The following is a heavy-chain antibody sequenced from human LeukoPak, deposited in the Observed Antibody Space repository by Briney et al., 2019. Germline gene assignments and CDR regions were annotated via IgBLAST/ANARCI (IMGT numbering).Heavy chain of an antibody. Sequence: GGSLRLSCAASGFTFNTYGMHWVRQAPGKGLEWVAFIQYDGTIKYYGDSVKGRFTISRDNSKNTLYLQMNNLRPEDTAVYYCAKDSGSGWYEAHFDPWGQGTLVTVSS. V-gene: IGHV3-30*02. J-gene: IGHJ5*02. CDR2: IQYDGTIK. CDR3: AKDSGSGWYEAHFDP. CDR1: GFTFNTYG. D-gene: IGHD6-19*01.